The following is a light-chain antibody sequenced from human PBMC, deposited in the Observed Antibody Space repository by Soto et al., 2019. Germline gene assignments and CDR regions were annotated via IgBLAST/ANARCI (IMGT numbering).Light chain of an antibody. Sequence: EIVMTQSPATLSVSPGERATLSCRASHSVRSDLAWYQQKPGQSPRLLIFDASTRATCIPARFSGSGSGTEFTLTISNLQSEDFAVYYCHQYNKWPPITFGQGTRLEIK. V-gene: IGKV3-15*01. CDR2: DAS. CDR1: HSVRSD. J-gene: IGKJ5*01. CDR3: HQYNKWPPIT.